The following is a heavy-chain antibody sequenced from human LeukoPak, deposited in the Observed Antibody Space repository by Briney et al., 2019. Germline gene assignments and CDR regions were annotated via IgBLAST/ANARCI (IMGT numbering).Heavy chain of an antibody. CDR3: GRKRFRAVAGRGVDI. Sequence: ASMKVSCKASGYTFTNYDINWVRQGTGQGLEWMGSINPNSGKPDYAQKFQGRVTITRNTSISTVYMELSSLRSEDTAVYYCGRKRFRAVAGRGVDIWGQGTMVTVS. V-gene: IGHV1-8*03. D-gene: IGHD6-19*01. J-gene: IGHJ3*02. CDR1: GYTFTNYD. CDR2: INPNSGKP.